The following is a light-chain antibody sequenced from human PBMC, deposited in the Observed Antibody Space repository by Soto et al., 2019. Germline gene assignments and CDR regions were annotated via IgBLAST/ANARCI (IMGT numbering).Light chain of an antibody. CDR3: QQRGNWPLFT. CDR2: DAS. J-gene: IGKJ3*01. V-gene: IGKV3-11*01. Sequence: EVVVTQSPATLSLSPGERATLSCRASQSVSSYLAWYQQRPGQAPRLLIYDASNRATGIPARFSGSGSGTDFALTISSLEPEDFAVYYCQQRGNWPLFTFGPGTKVDIK. CDR1: QSVSSY.